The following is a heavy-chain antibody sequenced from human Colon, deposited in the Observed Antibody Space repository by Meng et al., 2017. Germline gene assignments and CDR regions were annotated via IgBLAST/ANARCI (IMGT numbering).Heavy chain of an antibody. CDR1: GDSTMSSNW. V-gene: IGHV4-4*02. D-gene: IGHD3-10*01. CDR2: IYHSGTT. CDR3: ARVIDASGKMAHLDY. J-gene: IGHJ4*02. Sequence: QWPLQYAGPGQVTPAVVQSFSWAVSGDSTMSSNWWRWLRQPQGTGLKWISEIYHSGTTNYNTSLKNRVSMTVDQSNNEFSLTRSSVTAADTAFYYCARVIDASGKMAHLDYWGQGTLVTVSS.